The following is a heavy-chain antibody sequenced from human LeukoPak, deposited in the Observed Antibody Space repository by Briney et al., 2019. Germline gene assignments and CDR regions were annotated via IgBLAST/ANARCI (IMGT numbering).Heavy chain of an antibody. Sequence: ASVKVSCKASVYTFTSYDINWVRQATGQGLECMGWMDPNSGNTGYAQKFQGRDTMTRNTSISTAYMELSSLRSEDTAVYYCARGGSGSYYNGDDYWGQGTLVTVSS. J-gene: IGHJ4*02. CDR1: VYTFTSYD. CDR3: ARGGSGSYYNGDDY. V-gene: IGHV1-8*01. D-gene: IGHD3-10*01. CDR2: MDPNSGNT.